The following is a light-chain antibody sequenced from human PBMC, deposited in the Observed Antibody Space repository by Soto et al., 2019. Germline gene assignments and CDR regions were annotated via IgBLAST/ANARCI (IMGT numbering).Light chain of an antibody. CDR1: HDVSRN. CDR2: DAS. Sequence: DIQMTQSPSSLSASEGDRVTITCQSSHDVSRNLNWFQQKPGEAPQLLIYDASNLERGVPSRFSGSWSGTDFTLTISSLQPEDVATYYCQQYNSMLSFGGGTEVEIK. CDR3: QQYNSMLS. J-gene: IGKJ4*01. V-gene: IGKV1-33*01.